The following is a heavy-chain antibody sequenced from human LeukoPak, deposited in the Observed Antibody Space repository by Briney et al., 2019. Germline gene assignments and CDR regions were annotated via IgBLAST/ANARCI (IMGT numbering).Heavy chain of an antibody. V-gene: IGHV5-51*01. CDR3: ARRGYCSSTSCFEKAFDI. CDR2: IYPCDSDT. J-gene: IGHJ3*02. Sequence: GESLKISCKGSGYSFTSYWIGWVRQMPGKGLEWMGIIYPCDSDTRYSPSFQGQVTISVDKSISTAYLQWSSLKASDTAMYYCARRGYCSSTSCFEKAFDIWGQGTMVTVSS. CDR1: GYSFTSYW. D-gene: IGHD2-2*03.